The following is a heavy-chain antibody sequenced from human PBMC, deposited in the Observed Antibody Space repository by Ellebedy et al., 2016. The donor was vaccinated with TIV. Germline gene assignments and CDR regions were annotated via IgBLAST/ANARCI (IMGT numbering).Heavy chain of an antibody. J-gene: IGHJ4*02. V-gene: IGHV3-23*01. CDR3: TKRAEGWGFFDY. CDR1: GFTVRSNY. Sequence: PGGSLRLSCAASGFTVRSNYMSWVRQAPGKGLEWVSAMSEYDGRTFYADSVKGRFTISRDNSRDTLFLQMNSLRAEDTAVYYCTKRAEGWGFFDYWGQGILVTVSS. CDR2: MSEYDGRT. D-gene: IGHD3-16*01.